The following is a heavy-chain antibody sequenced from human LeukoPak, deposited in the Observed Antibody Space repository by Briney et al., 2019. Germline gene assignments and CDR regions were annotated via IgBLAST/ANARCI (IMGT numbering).Heavy chain of an antibody. CDR2: IRSKAYGGTT. J-gene: IGHJ4*02. V-gene: IGHV3-49*04. D-gene: IGHD6-13*01. CDR1: GFTFGDYA. Sequence: GGSLRLSCTASGFTFGDYAMSWVRQAPGKGLEWVGFIRSKAYGGTTEYAASVEGRFTISRDDSKSIAYLQMNSLKTEDTAVYYCTRNPEYSSSWYVVEDYLDYWGQGTLVTVSS. CDR3: TRNPEYSSSWYVVEDYLDY.